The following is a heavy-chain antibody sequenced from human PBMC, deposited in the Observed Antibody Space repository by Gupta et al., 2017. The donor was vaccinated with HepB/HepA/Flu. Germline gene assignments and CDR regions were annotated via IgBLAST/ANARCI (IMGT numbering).Heavy chain of an antibody. CDR2: IKEDGSEK. D-gene: IGHD3-10*01. CDR3: ARELWFGELINS. V-gene: IGHV3-7*01. Sequence: EVQLVESGGGLVQPGGSLRLSCAASGLTFNTYWMTWVRQAPGEGLEWVANIKEDGSEKYYVDSVKGRFTISRDNAKNSLYLQMNSLRAEDTAVYYCARELWFGELINSWGQGTLVTVSS. CDR1: GLTFNTYW. J-gene: IGHJ4*02.